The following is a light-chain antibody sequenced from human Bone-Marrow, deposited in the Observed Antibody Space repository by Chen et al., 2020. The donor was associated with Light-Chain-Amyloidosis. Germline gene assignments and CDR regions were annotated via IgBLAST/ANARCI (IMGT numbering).Light chain of an antibody. Sequence: SYVLTQPSSVSVAPGQTATIDCGGNNIGSTSVHWYQQTPGQATLLVVYDDSDRPSGIPERWSGANSGNTATLTISRVEAGDEADYYCQVWDSSSDRPVFGGGTKLTVL. CDR2: DDS. J-gene: IGLJ3*02. CDR3: QVWDSSSDRPV. CDR1: NIGSTS. V-gene: IGLV3-21*02.